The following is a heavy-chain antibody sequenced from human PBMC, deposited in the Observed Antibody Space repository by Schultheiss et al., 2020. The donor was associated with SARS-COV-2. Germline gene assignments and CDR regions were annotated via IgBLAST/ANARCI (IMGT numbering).Heavy chain of an antibody. D-gene: IGHD3-22*01. CDR2: IYYSGST. CDR1: GGSISSGGYY. V-gene: IGHV4-61*08. Sequence: SETLSLTCTVSGGSISSGGYYWSWIRQPPGKGLEWIGYIYYSGSTNYNPSLKSRVTISVDTSKNQFSLKLSSVTAADTAVYYCARARLGGSGYYFYYYYGMDVWGQGTTVTVSS. CDR3: ARARLGGSGYYFYYYYGMDV. J-gene: IGHJ6*02.